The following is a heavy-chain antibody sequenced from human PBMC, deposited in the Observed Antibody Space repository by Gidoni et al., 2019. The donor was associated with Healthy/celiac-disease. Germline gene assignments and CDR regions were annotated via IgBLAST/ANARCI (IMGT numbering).Heavy chain of an antibody. CDR2: IIHILGIA. CDR3: ARDPPAVADSFDL. CDR1: GGTFSSYA. D-gene: IGHD6-19*01. J-gene: IGHJ5*02. Sequence: QVQLVQSGAEVKKPGSSVKVSCKASGGTFSSYAISWVRQAPGQGLEWMGRIIHILGIANYAQKFQGRVTINAAKSTSTAYMELSSLRSEDTAVYYCARDPPAVADSFDLWGQGTLVTVSS. V-gene: IGHV1-69*09.